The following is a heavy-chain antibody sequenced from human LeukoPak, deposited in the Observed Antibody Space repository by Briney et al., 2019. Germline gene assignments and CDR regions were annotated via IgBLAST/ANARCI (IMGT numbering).Heavy chain of an antibody. Sequence: ASVKVSCKVSGYTLTELSMHWVRQAPGKGLEWIGGFDPEDGETIYAQKFQGRVTMTEDTSTDTAYMELSSLRSEDTAVYYCATVPYYGGNSGYYYYGMDVWGQGTTVTVSS. J-gene: IGHJ6*02. V-gene: IGHV1-24*01. CDR3: ATVPYYGGNSGYYYYGMDV. D-gene: IGHD4-23*01. CDR1: GYTLTELS. CDR2: FDPEDGET.